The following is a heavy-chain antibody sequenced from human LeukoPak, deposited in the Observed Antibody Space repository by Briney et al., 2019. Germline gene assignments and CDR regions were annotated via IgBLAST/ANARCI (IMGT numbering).Heavy chain of an antibody. J-gene: IGHJ4*02. D-gene: IGHD5-24*01. CDR2: IYYSGST. CDR1: LGAISSTIYY. CDR3: ARQGGGMATTPRKLFDY. Sequence: SETLSLTCTVSLGAISSTIYYWGWIRQPPGKGLEWIGSIYYSGSTYYNPSLESRVTISVDTSKNQFSLKLRSVTAADSAVYYCARQGGGMATTPRKLFDYWGQGTLVTVSS. V-gene: IGHV4-39*01.